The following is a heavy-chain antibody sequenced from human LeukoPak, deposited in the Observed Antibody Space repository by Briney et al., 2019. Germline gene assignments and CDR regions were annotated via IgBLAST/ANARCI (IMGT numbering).Heavy chain of an antibody. CDR3: ARDRLRYFDWSYYFDY. J-gene: IGHJ4*02. D-gene: IGHD3-9*01. V-gene: IGHV3-30*03. Sequence: GGSLRLSCAASGFTFSSYGMHWVRQAPGKGLEWVAVIPYDGSNKYYADSVKGRFTISRDNSKYTLYLQMNSLRAEDTAVYYCARDRLRYFDWSYYFDYWGQGTLVTVSS. CDR1: GFTFSSYG. CDR2: IPYDGSNK.